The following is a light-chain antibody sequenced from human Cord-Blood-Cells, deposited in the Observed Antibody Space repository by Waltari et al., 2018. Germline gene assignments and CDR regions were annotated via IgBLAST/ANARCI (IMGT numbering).Light chain of an antibody. V-gene: IGLV2-14*01. J-gene: IGLJ3*02. CDR3: SSYTSSSTWV. Sequence: QSALTQPAYVSGSPGQSITLSFTGPSSDVGGSNSVSWYQQHPGKAPKLMIYDVSNRPSGVSNRFSGSKSGNTASLTISGLQADDEADYYCSSYTSSSTWVFGGGTKLTVL. CDR2: DVS. CDR1: SSDVGGSNS.